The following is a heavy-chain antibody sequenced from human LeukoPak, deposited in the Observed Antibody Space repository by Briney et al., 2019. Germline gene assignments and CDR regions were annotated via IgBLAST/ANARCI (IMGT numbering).Heavy chain of an antibody. D-gene: IGHD2-15*01. CDR1: GFTFSSFA. CDR2: ISGSGGST. CDR3: AKRTPYSDAFDI. Sequence: GGSLRLSCAASGFTFSSFAMNWVRQAPGKGLEWVSSISGSGGSTYYADSVKGRFTISRDNSKNTLYLQMSSLRAEDTAIYYWAKRTPYSDAFDIWGQGTMVTVSS. J-gene: IGHJ3*02. V-gene: IGHV3-23*01.